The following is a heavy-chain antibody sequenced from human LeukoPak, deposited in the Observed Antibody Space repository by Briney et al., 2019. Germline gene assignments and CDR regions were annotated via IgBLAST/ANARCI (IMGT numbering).Heavy chain of an antibody. CDR3: ARVGGYSSGWYGLGNWFDP. D-gene: IGHD6-19*01. V-gene: IGHV4-39*07. Sequence: SETLSLTCTVSGGSISSSSYYWGWIRQPPGKGLEWIGSIYYSGSTYYNSSLKSRVTISVDTSKNQFSLKLSSVTAADTAVYYCARVGGYSSGWYGLGNWFDPWGQGTLVTVSS. CDR1: GGSISSSSYY. CDR2: IYYSGST. J-gene: IGHJ5*02.